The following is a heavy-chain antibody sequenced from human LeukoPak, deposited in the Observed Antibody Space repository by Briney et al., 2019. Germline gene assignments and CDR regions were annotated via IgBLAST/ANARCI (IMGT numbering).Heavy chain of an antibody. CDR2: ISSSRSYI. CDR3: ARVSYVRGVTVYYFDH. V-gene: IGHV3-21*01. Sequence: PGGSLRLSRAASGFTFSSYSMNWVRQAPGKGLEWVLSISSSRSYIYYADSVKGRFTISRDNAKNSLYLQMNSLRAEDTAIYYCARVSYVRGVTVYYFDHWGQGTLVTVSS. CDR1: GFTFSSYS. J-gene: IGHJ4*02. D-gene: IGHD3-10*02.